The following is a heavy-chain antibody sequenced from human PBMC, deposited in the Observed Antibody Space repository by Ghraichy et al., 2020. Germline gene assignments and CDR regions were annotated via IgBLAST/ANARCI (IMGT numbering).Heavy chain of an antibody. CDR1: GYTFTSYD. CDR2: MNPNSGNT. CDR3: AAGDFWSGYYPYYYYGMDV. J-gene: IGHJ6*02. D-gene: IGHD3-3*01. Sequence: ASVKVSCKASGYTFTSYDINWVRQATGQGLEWMGWMNPNSGNTGYAQKFQGRVTMTRNTSISTAYMELSSLRSKDTAVYYCAAGDFWSGYYPYYYYGMDVWGQGTTVTVSS. V-gene: IGHV1-8*01.